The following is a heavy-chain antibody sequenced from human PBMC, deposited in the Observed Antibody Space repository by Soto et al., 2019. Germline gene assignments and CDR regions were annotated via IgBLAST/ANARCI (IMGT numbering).Heavy chain of an antibody. CDR1: GFSLSTSGVG. Sequence: GSGPTLVNPTQTLTLTCTFSGFSLSTSGVGVGWIRQPPGKALEWLALIYWNDDKRYSPSLKSRLTITKDTSKNQVVLTMTNMDPVDTATYYCAHGLSSLRGYYYYGMDVWGQGTTVTVSS. D-gene: IGHD2-15*01. CDR3: AHGLSSLRGYYYYGMDV. J-gene: IGHJ6*02. V-gene: IGHV2-5*01. CDR2: IYWNDDK.